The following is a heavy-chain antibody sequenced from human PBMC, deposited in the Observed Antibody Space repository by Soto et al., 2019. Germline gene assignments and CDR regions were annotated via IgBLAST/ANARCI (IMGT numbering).Heavy chain of an antibody. V-gene: IGHV4-61*03. CDR1: GGSVSSGSYY. CDR3: ARDSDSGSYSFDY. Sequence: SETLSLTCTVSGGSVSSGSYYWSWIRQPPGKGLEWIGYIYNSGSTNYNPSLKSRVTISVDTSKNHFSLRMSSVTAADTAVYYCARDSDSGSYSFDYWGRGTLVTVSS. D-gene: IGHD3-10*01. CDR2: IYNSGST. J-gene: IGHJ4*02.